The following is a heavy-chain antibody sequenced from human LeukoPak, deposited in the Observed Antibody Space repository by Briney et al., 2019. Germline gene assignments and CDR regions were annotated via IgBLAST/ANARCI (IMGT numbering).Heavy chain of an antibody. J-gene: IGHJ4*02. V-gene: IGHV1-69*05. Sequence: SVKVSCKASGGTFSSYAISWVRQAPGQGLEWMGRIIPIFGTANYAQKFQGRVTITTDESTSTAYMGLSSLRSEDTAVYYCARDRYYDSSGYYYWGQGTLVTVSS. CDR2: IIPIFGTA. D-gene: IGHD3-22*01. CDR1: GGTFSSYA. CDR3: ARDRYYDSSGYYY.